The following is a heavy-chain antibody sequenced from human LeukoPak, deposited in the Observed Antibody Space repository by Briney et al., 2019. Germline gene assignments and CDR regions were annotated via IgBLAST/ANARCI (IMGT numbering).Heavy chain of an antibody. CDR1: GGSISSGDYY. V-gene: IGHV4-30-4*01. CDR3: ARVRHDSSARFDY. J-gene: IGHJ4*02. D-gene: IGHD3-22*01. CDR2: IYYSGST. Sequence: PSQTLSLTCTVSGGSISSGDYYWSWIRQPPGKGLEWIGYIYYSGSTYYNPSLKSRVTISVDTSKNQFSLKLSSVTAADTAVYYCARVRHDSSARFDYWGQGTLVTVSS.